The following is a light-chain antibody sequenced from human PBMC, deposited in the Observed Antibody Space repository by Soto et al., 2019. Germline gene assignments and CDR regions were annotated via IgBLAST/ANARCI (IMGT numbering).Light chain of an antibody. CDR3: HQFYDFPT. V-gene: IGKV4-1*01. CDR1: RSLVSISNNKYH. CDR2: WSS. Sequence: DIVLTQSPDSLAVSLGERATINCRSSRSLVSISNNKYHLAWYQQKPGQPPKLLINWSSIRESGVPDRFSGSGSRSDFTLTISSLQSEVVAICLCHQFYDFPTFGQGTKVHI. J-gene: IGKJ1*01.